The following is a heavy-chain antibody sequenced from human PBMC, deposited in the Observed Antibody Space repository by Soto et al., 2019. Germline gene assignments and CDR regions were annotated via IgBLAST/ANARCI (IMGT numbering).Heavy chain of an antibody. CDR3: ARTGTTRDYYYYGMDV. Sequence: KVSCKASGGTFSSYAISWVRQAPGQGLEWMGGIIPIFGTANYAQKFQGRVTITADKSTSTAYMELSSLRSEDTAVYYCARTGTTRDYYYYGMDVWGQGTTVTVSS. J-gene: IGHJ6*02. CDR2: IIPIFGTA. V-gene: IGHV1-69*06. CDR1: GGTFSSYA. D-gene: IGHD1-1*01.